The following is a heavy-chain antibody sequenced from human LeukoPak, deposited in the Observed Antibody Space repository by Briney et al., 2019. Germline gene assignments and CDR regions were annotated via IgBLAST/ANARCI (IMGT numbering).Heavy chain of an antibody. CDR1: GGSFSGYY. J-gene: IGHJ6*02. CDR2: INHSGST. CDR3: ARGNYDFWSGYYTSGYGMDV. V-gene: IGHV4-34*01. D-gene: IGHD3-3*01. Sequence: SETLSLTCAVYGGSFSGYYWSWIRQSPGKGPEWIGEINHSGSTNYNPSLESRVTISVDTSKNQFSLKLSSVTAADTAVYYCARGNYDFWSGYYTSGYGMDVWGQGTTVTVSS.